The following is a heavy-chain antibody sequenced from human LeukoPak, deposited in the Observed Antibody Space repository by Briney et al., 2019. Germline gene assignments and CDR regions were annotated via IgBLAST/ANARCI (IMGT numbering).Heavy chain of an antibody. J-gene: IGHJ6*04. Sequence: GGSLRPSCAVSGFTFSGHWMFWVRQAPGKGLEWVSSTNSGGSVTGYTDSVKGRFTVSRDNAKNTLFLQMNSLRAEDTAVYYCAELGITMIGGVWGKGTTVTISS. CDR3: AELGITMIGGV. D-gene: IGHD3-10*02. CDR1: GFTFSGHW. CDR2: TNSGGSVT. V-gene: IGHV3-74*01.